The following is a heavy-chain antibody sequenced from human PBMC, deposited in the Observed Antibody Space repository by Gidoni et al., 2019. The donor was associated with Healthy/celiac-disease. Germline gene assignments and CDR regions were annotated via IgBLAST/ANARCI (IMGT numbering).Heavy chain of an antibody. V-gene: IGHV3-30*18. CDR1: GFTFSSYG. Sequence: QVQLVESGGGVVQPGRSLRLSCAASGFTFSSYGMHWVRQAPGKGLEWVAVISYDGSNKYYADSVKGRFTISRDNSKNTLYLQMNSLRAEDTAVYYCAKGAHFWSDDSEWFDPWGQGTLVTVSS. CDR3: AKGAHFWSDDSEWFDP. CDR2: ISYDGSNK. J-gene: IGHJ5*02. D-gene: IGHD3-3*02.